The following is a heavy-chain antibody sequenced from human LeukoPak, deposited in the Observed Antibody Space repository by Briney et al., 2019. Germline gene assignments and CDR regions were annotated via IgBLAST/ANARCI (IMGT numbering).Heavy chain of an antibody. Sequence: GESLKISCKGSGYKFNAYWIAWVRQMPGKGLEWMGIIYPDDSDTRYSPSFQGQVTISADKSVSIAYLQWSSLKASDTAMYYCARPNITSYYDSRGYDAFDVWGQGTMVIVSP. CDR3: ARPNITSYYDSRGYDAFDV. CDR2: IYPDDSDT. CDR1: GYKFNAYW. D-gene: IGHD3-22*01. J-gene: IGHJ3*01. V-gene: IGHV5-51*01.